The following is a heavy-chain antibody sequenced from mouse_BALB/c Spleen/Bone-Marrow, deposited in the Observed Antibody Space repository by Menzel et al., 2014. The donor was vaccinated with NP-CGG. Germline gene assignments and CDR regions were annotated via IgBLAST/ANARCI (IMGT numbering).Heavy chain of an antibody. CDR1: GYIFTSYN. V-gene: IGHV1-12*01. CDR2: IYPGNGGT. D-gene: IGHD3-3*01. J-gene: IGHJ3*01. Sequence: LQQSGAELVRSGASVKMSCKASGYIFTSYNIHWVKQTPGQGLEWIGHIYPGNGGTNYNQKFKGKATLTADTSSSTAYMRISSLTSEDSAVYFCARGQLLAYWGQGTLVTVSA. CDR3: ARGQLLAY.